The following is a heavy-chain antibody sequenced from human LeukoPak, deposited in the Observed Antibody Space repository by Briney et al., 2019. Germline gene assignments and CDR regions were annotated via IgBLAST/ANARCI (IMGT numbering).Heavy chain of an antibody. J-gene: IGHJ4*02. CDR1: GGSISSYY. Sequence: SETLSLTCTVSGGSISSYYWSWIRQPPGKGLEWIGYIYYSGSTNYNPSLKSRVTISVDTSKNQFSLKLSSVTAADTAVYYCARTLSYSPYYFDYWGQGTLVTVSS. CDR3: ARTLSYSPYYFDY. CDR2: IYYSGST. D-gene: IGHD2-15*01. V-gene: IGHV4-59*08.